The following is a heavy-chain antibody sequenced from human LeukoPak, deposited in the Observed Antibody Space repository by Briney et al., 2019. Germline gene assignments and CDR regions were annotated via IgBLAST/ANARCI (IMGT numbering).Heavy chain of an antibody. CDR1: GDSSNTYY. V-gene: IGHV4-59*08. D-gene: IGHD3-22*01. J-gene: IGHJ4*02. CDR3: ARFTIDDTSGHFDY. CDR2: IHNRGTT. Sequence: SETLSLTCFVSGDSSNTYYWSWIRQPPGKGLEWIGYIHNRGTTRYNPFLKSRVTISADTSKNHFSLNLTSVTAADTAVYYCARFTIDDTSGHFDYWGQGNLVTVSS.